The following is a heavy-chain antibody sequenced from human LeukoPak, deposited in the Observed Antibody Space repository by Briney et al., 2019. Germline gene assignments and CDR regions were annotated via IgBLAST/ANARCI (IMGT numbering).Heavy chain of an antibody. Sequence: PGGSLRLSCAASGFTFSSYEMNWVRQAPGKGLEWVSDISSSGSTKHYADSVKGRFTISRDNAKNSLYLQMNSLRAEDTAVYYCARDKYGGNSNAFDIWGQGTLVAVSS. D-gene: IGHD4-23*01. CDR3: ARDKYGGNSNAFDI. CDR2: ISSSGSTK. V-gene: IGHV3-48*03. J-gene: IGHJ3*02. CDR1: GFTFSSYE.